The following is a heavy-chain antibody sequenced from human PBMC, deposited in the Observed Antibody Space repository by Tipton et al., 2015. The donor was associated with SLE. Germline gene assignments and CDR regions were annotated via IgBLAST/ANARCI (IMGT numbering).Heavy chain of an antibody. CDR3: ARGGERGHRSSSDAFDF. CDR1: GGSISSYY. Sequence: GLVKPSETLSLTCTVSGGSISSYYWSWIRQPAGKGLEWIGCIYTNGSTNYNPSLKSRLTISVDTSKKQFSLKLSSVTAADTAVYYCARGGERGHRSSSDAFDFWGQGTMVTVSS. CDR2: IYTNGST. D-gene: IGHD6-13*01. J-gene: IGHJ3*01. V-gene: IGHV4-4*08.